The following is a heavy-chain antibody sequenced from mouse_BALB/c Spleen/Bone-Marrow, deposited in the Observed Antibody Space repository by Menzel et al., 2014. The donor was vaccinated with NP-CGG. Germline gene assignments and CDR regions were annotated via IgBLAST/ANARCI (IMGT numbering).Heavy chain of an antibody. V-gene: IGHV1-54*01. CDR3: ARGDYRSYYFDY. Sequence: QVQLQQSGAELVRLGTSVKVSCKASGYAFTNYLIEWVKQRPGQGLEWIGVINPGSGGTNYNEKFKGKATLTADKSSSTAYMQLSSLTSDDSAVYFCARGDYRSYYFDYWGQGTTLTVSS. CDR1: GYAFTNYL. J-gene: IGHJ2*01. D-gene: IGHD2-14*01. CDR2: INPGSGGT.